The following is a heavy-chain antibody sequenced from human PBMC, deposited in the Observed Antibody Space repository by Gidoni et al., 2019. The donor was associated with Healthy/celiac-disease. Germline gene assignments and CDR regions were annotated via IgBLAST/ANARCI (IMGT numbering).Heavy chain of an antibody. D-gene: IGHD3-22*01. CDR1: GYTFTGYY. Sequence: QVQLVQSGAEVKKPGASVKVSCKASGYTFTGYYMHWVRQAPGKGLEWMGWITPNSGGTNYAQKFQGRVTMTRDTSISTAYMELSRLRSDDTAVYYCARADYDSSGFDDAFDIWGQGTMVTVSS. V-gene: IGHV1-2*02. CDR3: ARADYDSSGFDDAFDI. CDR2: ITPNSGGT. J-gene: IGHJ3*02.